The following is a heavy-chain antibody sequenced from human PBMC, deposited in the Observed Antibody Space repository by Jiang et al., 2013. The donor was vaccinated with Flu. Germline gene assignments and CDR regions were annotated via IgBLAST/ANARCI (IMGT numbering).Heavy chain of an antibody. J-gene: IGHJ5*02. CDR2: ISGGGGGT. CDR1: GFTFSGYA. CDR3: AKDVIEQWLPDNWFDR. D-gene: IGHD6-19*01. V-gene: IGHV3-23*01. Sequence: RLSCAGSGFTFSGYAMSWVRQAPGKGLEWVSAISGGGGGTYYADSVRGRFTISRDNSKNTLYLQMKSLRAEDTAVYYCAKDVIEQWLPDNWFDRWGQGTLVTVSS.